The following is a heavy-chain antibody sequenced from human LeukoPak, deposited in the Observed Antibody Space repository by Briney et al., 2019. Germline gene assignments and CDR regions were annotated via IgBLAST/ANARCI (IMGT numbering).Heavy chain of an antibody. V-gene: IGHV4-34*01. J-gene: IGHJ1*01. CDR3: ARAKAIFGVIPGFQH. Sequence: SETLSLTCAVYGGSFSGYYWSWIRQPPGKGLEWIGEINHSGSTNYNPSLKSRVTISVDTSKNQFSLKLSSVTAADTAVYYCARAKAIFGVIPGFQHWGQGTLVTVSS. CDR2: INHSGST. CDR1: GGSFSGYY. D-gene: IGHD3-3*01.